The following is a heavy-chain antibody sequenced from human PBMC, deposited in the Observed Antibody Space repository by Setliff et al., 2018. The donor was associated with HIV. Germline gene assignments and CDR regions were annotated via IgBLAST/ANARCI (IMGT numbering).Heavy chain of an antibody. CDR1: GGSISSHY. J-gene: IGHJ5*02. CDR2: IYYNGGT. CDR3: ATCRHRPSNWFDP. V-gene: IGHV4-59*11. Sequence: SETLSLTCTVSGGSISSHYWRWIRQPPGKGLEWSGLIYYNGGTNYNSSFESRVTISVDRSGNQFSLRLTSVTAADTAVYYCATCRHRPSNWFDPWGQGTVVTVSS.